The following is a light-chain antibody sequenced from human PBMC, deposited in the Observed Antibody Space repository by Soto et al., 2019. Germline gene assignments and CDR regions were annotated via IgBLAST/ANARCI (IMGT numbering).Light chain of an antibody. Sequence: DIQLTQSPSSLSASVGDRVTLTCLASQSISSYLNWYQQKPGKAPKLLIYAASSLQSGVPSRFSGSGSGTDFTLTISSLQPDDFATYYCQHYKMYSPWTFGQGTKVDIK. V-gene: IGKV1-39*01. J-gene: IGKJ1*01. CDR1: QSISSY. CDR3: QHYKMYSPWT. CDR2: AAS.